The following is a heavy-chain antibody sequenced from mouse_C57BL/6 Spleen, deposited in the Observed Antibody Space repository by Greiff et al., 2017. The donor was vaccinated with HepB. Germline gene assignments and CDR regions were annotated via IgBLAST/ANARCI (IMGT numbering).Heavy chain of an antibody. D-gene: IGHD2-4*01. Sequence: VQLKESGPGLVKPSQSLSLTCSVTGYSITSGYYWNWIRQFPGNKLEWMGYISYDGSNNYNPSLKNRISITRDTSKNQFFLKLNSVTTEDTATYYCAGYYDYDEDAMDYWGQGTSVTVSS. CDR3: AGYYDYDEDAMDY. J-gene: IGHJ4*01. V-gene: IGHV3-6*01. CDR1: GYSITSGYY. CDR2: ISYDGSN.